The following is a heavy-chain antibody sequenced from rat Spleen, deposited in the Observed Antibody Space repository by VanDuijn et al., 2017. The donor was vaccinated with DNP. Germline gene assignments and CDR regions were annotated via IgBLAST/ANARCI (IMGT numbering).Heavy chain of an antibody. Sequence: EVQLVESGGGSVQPGRSLKLSCAASGFTFSDYYMAWVRQAPTKGLEWVAYISYDGGDTYNGDSVKGRFTISRDNAKSTLYLHMNSLRSEDMATYYCARYSLRRVWDYWGQGVMVTVSS. D-gene: IGHD1-11*01. CDR1: GFTFSDYY. V-gene: IGHV5-22*01. J-gene: IGHJ2*01. CDR2: ISYDGGDT. CDR3: ARYSLRRVWDY.